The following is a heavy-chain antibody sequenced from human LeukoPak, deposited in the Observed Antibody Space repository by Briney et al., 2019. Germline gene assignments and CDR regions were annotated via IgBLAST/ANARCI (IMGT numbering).Heavy chain of an antibody. Sequence: GGSLRLSCAASGFTFSSYAMSWVRQAPGKGLEWVSAISGSGGSTYYADSVKGRFTISRDNSKNTLYLQMNSLRAEDTAVYYCARLVGFESPYYYDSSGYYYGPFDYWGQGTLVTVSS. CDR1: GFTFSSYA. CDR2: ISGSGGST. D-gene: IGHD3-22*01. V-gene: IGHV3-23*01. CDR3: ARLVGFESPYYYDSSGYYYGPFDY. J-gene: IGHJ4*02.